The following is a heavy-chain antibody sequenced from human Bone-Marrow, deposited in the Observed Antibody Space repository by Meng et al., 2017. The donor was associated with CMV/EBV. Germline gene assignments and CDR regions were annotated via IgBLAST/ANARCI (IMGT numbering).Heavy chain of an antibody. V-gene: IGHV1-8*01. CDR1: GYTFTSYD. CDR2: MNPNSGNT. D-gene: IGHD3-10*01. J-gene: IGHJ6*02. CDR3: ARDRYAPGYYYGMDV. Sequence: ASVKVSCKASGYTFTSYDINWVRQATGQGLEWMGWMNPNSGNTGYAQKFQGRVTMTRNTSISTAYMELSSLRSEDTAVYYCARDRYAPGYYYGMDVWGQGPTVPVSS.